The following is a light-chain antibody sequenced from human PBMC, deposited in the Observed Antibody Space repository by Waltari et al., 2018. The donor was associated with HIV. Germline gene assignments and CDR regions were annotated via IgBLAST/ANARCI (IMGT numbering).Light chain of an antibody. V-gene: IGLV2-18*02. CDR1: SSDVGSYNR. Sequence: QSALTQPPSVSGSPGQSVTIPCTGTSSDVGSYNRVYWYQQPPGTAPKLMIYEVSNRPSGVPDRFSGSKSGNTASLTISGLQAEDEADYYCSSYTSSSTVVFGGGTKLTVL. CDR3: SSYTSSSTVV. CDR2: EVS. J-gene: IGLJ2*01.